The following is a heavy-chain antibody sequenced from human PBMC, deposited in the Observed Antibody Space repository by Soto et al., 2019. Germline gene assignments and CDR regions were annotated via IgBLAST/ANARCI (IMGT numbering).Heavy chain of an antibody. J-gene: IGHJ6*02. V-gene: IGHV1-69*13. CDR2: IIPIFGTA. D-gene: IGHD6-13*01. CDR3: ARTPDIAAADYYYYYGMDV. CDR1: GGTFSSYA. Sequence: EASVKVSCKASGGTFSSYAISWVRQAPGQGLEWMGGIIPIFGTANYAQKFQGRVTITADESTSTAYMELSSLRSEDTAVYYCARTPDIAAADYYYYYGMDVWGQGTTVTVS.